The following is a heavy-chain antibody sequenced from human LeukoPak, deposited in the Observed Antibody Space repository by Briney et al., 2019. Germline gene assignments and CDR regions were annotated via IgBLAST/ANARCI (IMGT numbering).Heavy chain of an antibody. J-gene: IGHJ4*02. CDR3: VKDSPPRYSGSPPAY. CDR2: INKDGGEK. V-gene: IGHV3-7*03. Sequence: GGSLRLSCAASGFTFSSYWMSWVRQAPGKGLEWVANINKDGGEKYYVDSVKGRFTISRDNAKNSLYLQVNSLRADDTAVYYCVKDSPPRYSGSPPAYWGQGTLVTVSS. D-gene: IGHD1-26*01. CDR1: GFTFSSYW.